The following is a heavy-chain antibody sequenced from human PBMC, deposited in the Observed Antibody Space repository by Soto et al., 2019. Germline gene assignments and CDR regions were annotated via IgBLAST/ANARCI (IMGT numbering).Heavy chain of an antibody. CDR3: ARVPIGSGWSYYFDY. Sequence: GGSLRLSCAASGFTFSSYGMHWVRQAPGKGLEWVAVIWYDGSNKYYADSVKGRFTISRDNSKNTLYLQMNSLRAEDTAVYYCARVPIGSGWSYYFDYWSQGTLVTVSS. D-gene: IGHD6-19*01. V-gene: IGHV3-33*01. CDR2: IWYDGSNK. J-gene: IGHJ4*02. CDR1: GFTFSSYG.